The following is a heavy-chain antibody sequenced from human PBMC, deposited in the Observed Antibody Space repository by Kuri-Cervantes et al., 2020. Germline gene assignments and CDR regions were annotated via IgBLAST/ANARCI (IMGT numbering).Heavy chain of an antibody. V-gene: IGHV1-18*01. Sequence: ASVKVSCKASGYTFTSYSISWVRQAPGQGLEWMGWINTYNGNTNYAQKLQGRVTMTTDTSTSTAYMDLRSLRSDDTAVYSCARLVKQWLPGLWGQGTLVSVSS. CDR1: GYTFTSYS. CDR3: ARLVKQWLPGL. J-gene: IGHJ4*02. D-gene: IGHD6-19*01. CDR2: INTYNGNT.